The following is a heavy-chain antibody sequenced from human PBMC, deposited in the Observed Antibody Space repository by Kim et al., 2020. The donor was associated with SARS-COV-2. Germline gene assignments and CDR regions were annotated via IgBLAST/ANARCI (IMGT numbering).Heavy chain of an antibody. CDR2: IYYSGST. D-gene: IGHD6-13*01. CDR1: GGSISSGGYY. Sequence: SETLSLTCTVSGGSISSGGYYWSWIRQHPGKGLEWIGYIYYSGSTYYNPSLKSRVTISVDTSKNQFSLKLSSVTAADTAVYYCASHSSSWYGGGLRYYYGMDVWGQGTTVTVSS. V-gene: IGHV4-31*03. J-gene: IGHJ6*02. CDR3: ASHSSSWYGGGLRYYYGMDV.